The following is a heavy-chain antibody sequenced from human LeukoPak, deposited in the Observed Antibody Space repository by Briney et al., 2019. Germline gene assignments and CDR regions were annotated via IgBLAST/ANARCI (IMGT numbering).Heavy chain of an antibody. CDR3: ARHAVVAATTTDNWFDP. Sequence: PSETLSLTCTVSGYSISSGYYWGWIRQPPGKGLEWIGYIYYSRSTNYNPSLKSRVTISVDTSKNQFSLKLSSVTAADTAVYYCARHAVVAATTTDNWFDPWGQGTLVTVSS. V-gene: IGHV4-61*01. CDR2: IYYSRST. CDR1: GYSISSGYY. D-gene: IGHD2-15*01. J-gene: IGHJ5*02.